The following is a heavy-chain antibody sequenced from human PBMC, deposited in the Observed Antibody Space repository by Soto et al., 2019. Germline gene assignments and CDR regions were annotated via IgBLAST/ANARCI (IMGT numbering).Heavy chain of an antibody. V-gene: IGHV1-8*01. J-gene: IGHJ4*02. CDR1: GYTFTSYD. Sequence: ASVTVSCTASGYTFTSYDINWVRQATGQGLEWMGWMNPNSGNTGYAQKFQGRVTMTRNTSISTAYMELSSLRSEDTAVYYCARVSDYGDYLLDYWGQGTLVTVSS. CDR3: ARVSDYGDYLLDY. CDR2: MNPNSGNT. D-gene: IGHD4-17*01.